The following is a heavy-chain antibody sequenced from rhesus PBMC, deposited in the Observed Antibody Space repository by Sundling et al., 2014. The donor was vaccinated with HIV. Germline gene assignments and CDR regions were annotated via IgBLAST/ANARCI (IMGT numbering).Heavy chain of an antibody. V-gene: IGHV3S42*01. D-gene: IGHD6-31*01. CDR3: AKDFLDSSGLFDY. CDR1: GFTFSSYG. J-gene: IGHJ4*01. CDR2: INSGGGST. Sequence: EVQLVETGGGLVQPGGSLKLSCAASGFTFSSYGMNWVRQAPGKGLEWVSVINSGGGSTYYADSVKGRFTISRDNSKNTLSLQMNSLRVEDTAVYYCAKDFLDSSGLFDYWGQGDLVTVSS.